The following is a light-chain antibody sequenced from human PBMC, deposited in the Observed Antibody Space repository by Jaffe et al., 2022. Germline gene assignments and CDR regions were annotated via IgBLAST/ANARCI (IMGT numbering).Light chain of an antibody. CDR3: ETWDSNTVKWV. J-gene: IGLJ3*02. Sequence: QPVLTQSSSASASLGSSVKLTCTLSSGHSSYIIAWHQQQPGKAPRYLMKLEGSGSYNKGSGVPDRFSGSSSGADRYLTISNLQSEDEADYYCETWDSNTVKWVFGGGTKLTVL. V-gene: IGLV4-60*03. CDR2: LEGSGSY. CDR1: SGHSSYI.